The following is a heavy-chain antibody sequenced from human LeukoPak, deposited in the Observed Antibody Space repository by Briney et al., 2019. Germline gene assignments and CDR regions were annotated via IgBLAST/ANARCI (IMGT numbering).Heavy chain of an antibody. D-gene: IGHD4-23*01. CDR2: ISYDGSNK. Sequence: GRSLRLSCAASGFTFSSYAMHWVRQAPGKGLEGVAVISYDGSNKYYVDSVKGRFTISRDNSKNTLYLQMNSLRAEDTAVYYCARDQVVNNYFDYWGQGTLVTVSS. J-gene: IGHJ4*02. CDR3: ARDQVVNNYFDY. V-gene: IGHV3-30-3*01. CDR1: GFTFSSYA.